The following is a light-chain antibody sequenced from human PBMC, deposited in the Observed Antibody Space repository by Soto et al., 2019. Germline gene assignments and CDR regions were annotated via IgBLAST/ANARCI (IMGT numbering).Light chain of an antibody. CDR3: QSYDDSVSGPVV. V-gene: IGLV1-40*01. CDR2: GNT. Sequence: QSALTQPPSISGAPGQRVTISCTGTSSNIGAGYDVHWYQHLPGTAPKLLIHGNTKRPSGVPDRFSGSKSGSSASLAITGLQAEDEGDYYCQSYDDSVSGPVVFGGGTKVTVL. CDR1: SSNIGAGYD. J-gene: IGLJ2*01.